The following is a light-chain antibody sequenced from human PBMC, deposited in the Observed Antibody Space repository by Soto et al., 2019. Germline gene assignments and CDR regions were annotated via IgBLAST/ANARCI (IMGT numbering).Light chain of an antibody. CDR2: RAS. V-gene: IGKV1-9*01. Sequence: IQLTQSPSFLSASVGDRVTITCRASQDTNRYVAWYQQKSGQAPKLLIYRASNLRPGVPSRFSGSGSGTDFTLTISNLQPEDFATYHCQQVDSYPLTFGGGTKLEIK. CDR3: QQVDSYPLT. J-gene: IGKJ4*01. CDR1: QDTNRY.